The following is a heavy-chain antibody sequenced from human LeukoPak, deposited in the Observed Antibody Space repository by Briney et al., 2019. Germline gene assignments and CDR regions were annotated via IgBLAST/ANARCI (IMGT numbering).Heavy chain of an antibody. Sequence: GGSLRLSCAASGFTFSSYEMSWVRQAPGKGLDWTSYISNNGGTIYYADSVRGRFTISRDNAKSSLYLQMNSLRAEDTAVYYCATDGQSSGWYGFDYWGQGTLVTVSS. CDR2: ISNNGGTI. D-gene: IGHD6-19*01. V-gene: IGHV3-48*03. CDR3: ATDGQSSGWYGFDY. CDR1: GFTFSSYE. J-gene: IGHJ4*02.